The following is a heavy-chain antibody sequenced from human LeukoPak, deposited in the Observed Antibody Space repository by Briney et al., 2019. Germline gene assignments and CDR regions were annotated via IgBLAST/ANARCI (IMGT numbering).Heavy chain of an antibody. CDR1: GFTFSSHE. CDR2: ISSGGSTI. J-gene: IGHJ5*02. V-gene: IGHV3-48*03. Sequence: GSLRLSCAASGFTFSSHEMNWVRQPPGKGLEWVSYISSGGSTIYYADSVKGRFTISRDSAKNSLYLQMNSLRAEDTALYYCARDVWFDPWGQGTLVTVSS. CDR3: ARDVWFDP.